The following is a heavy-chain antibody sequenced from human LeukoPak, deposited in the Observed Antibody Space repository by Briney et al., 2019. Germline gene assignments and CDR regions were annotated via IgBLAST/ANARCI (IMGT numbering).Heavy chain of an antibody. Sequence: ASVKVSCKASGGTFSSYAISWVRQAPGQGLEWMGGIIPIFGTANYAQKFQGRVTITTDESTSTAYMELSSLRSEDTAAYYCARDGIAAAGTYFDYWGQGTLVTVSS. CDR2: IIPIFGTA. J-gene: IGHJ4*02. CDR3: ARDGIAAAGTYFDY. D-gene: IGHD6-13*01. CDR1: GGTFSSYA. V-gene: IGHV1-69*05.